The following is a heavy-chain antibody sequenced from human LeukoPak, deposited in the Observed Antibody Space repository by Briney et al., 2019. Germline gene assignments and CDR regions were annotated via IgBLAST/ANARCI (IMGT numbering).Heavy chain of an antibody. Sequence: SETLSLTCAVYGGPFSDYFWNWIRQPPGKGLEWIGEINHGGGTRYNPSLKSRATISVDTSKKQFSLNLTSVTAADTAVYYCARGEDGTGDYRPTYFDSWGRGTLVTVSS. J-gene: IGHJ4*02. CDR2: INHGGGT. CDR3: ARGEDGTGDYRPTYFDS. D-gene: IGHD4-17*01. V-gene: IGHV4-34*01. CDR1: GGPFSDYF.